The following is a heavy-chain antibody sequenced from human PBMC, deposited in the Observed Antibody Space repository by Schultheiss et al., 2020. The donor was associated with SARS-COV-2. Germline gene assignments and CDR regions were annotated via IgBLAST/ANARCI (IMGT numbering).Heavy chain of an antibody. CDR2: ISSNGGST. D-gene: IGHD3-3*01. J-gene: IGHJ5*02. V-gene: IGHV3-64D*09. Sequence: GGSRRREWSASGFTFSSYAMHWVRQAPGKGLEYVSAISSNGGSTYYADSVKGRFTISRDNSKNTLYLQMSSLRAEDTAVYYCVKDRSIFGVVIGPFDPWGQGTLVTVSS. CDR1: GFTFSSYA. CDR3: VKDRSIFGVVIGPFDP.